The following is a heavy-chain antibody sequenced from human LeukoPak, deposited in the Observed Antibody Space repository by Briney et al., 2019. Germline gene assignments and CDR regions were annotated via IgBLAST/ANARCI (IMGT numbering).Heavy chain of an antibody. Sequence: ASVKVSCKASGYTFTSYGISWVRQAPGQGLEWMGWISAYNGNTNYAQKPQGRVTMTTDTSTSTAYMELRSLRSDDTAVYYCARGHYDFWSGYPPYHDAFDIWGQGTMVTVSS. CDR1: GYTFTSYG. CDR3: ARGHYDFWSGYPPYHDAFDI. V-gene: IGHV1-18*01. D-gene: IGHD3-3*01. J-gene: IGHJ3*02. CDR2: ISAYNGNT.